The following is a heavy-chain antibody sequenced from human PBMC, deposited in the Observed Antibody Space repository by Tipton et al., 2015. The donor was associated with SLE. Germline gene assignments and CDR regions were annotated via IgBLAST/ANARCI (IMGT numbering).Heavy chain of an antibody. Sequence: SLTCTVSGDSISSYYWSWIRQPPGKGLEWVGYIYYSGSTNYNPSLKSRVTISVDTSKNQFSLKLSSVTAADTAVYYCARHESSSWYTFDYWGQGTPVTVSS. J-gene: IGHJ4*02. CDR1: GDSISSYY. CDR3: ARHESSSWYTFDY. CDR2: IYYSGST. V-gene: IGHV4-59*08. D-gene: IGHD6-13*01.